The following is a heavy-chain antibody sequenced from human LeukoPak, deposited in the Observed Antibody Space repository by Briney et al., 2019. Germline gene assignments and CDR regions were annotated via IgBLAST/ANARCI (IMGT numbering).Heavy chain of an antibody. CDR2: VSTNDGNT. CDR3: TRAPPGMTMMTDY. J-gene: IGHJ4*02. D-gene: IGHD3-22*01. Sequence: ASVRVSCKASGGTFISYAISWVRQAPGQGLEWMGWVSTNDGNTVYAQRLQGRVTMTTDTSTSVAYMELRSLTSDDTAVYYCTRAPPGMTMMTDYWGQGTLVTVSS. V-gene: IGHV1-18*01. CDR1: GGTFISYA.